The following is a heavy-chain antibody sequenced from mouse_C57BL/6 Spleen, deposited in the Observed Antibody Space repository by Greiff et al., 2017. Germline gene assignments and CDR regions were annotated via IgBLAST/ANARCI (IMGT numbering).Heavy chain of an antibody. CDR2: INPYNGGP. J-gene: IGHJ3*01. D-gene: IGHD2-3*01. CDR1: GYTFTDYY. CDR3: ARAGGDGYYGFAY. V-gene: IGHV1-19*01. Sequence: VQLQQSGPVLVKPGASVKMSCKASGYTFTDYYMNWVKQSHGKSLEWIGVINPYNGGPSYNQKFKGKATLTVHKSSSTAYMELNSLTAGDSAVXDCARAGGDGYYGFAYWGQGTLVTVSA.